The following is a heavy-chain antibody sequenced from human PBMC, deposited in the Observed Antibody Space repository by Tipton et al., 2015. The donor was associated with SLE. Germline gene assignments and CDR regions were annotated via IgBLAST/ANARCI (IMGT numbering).Heavy chain of an antibody. Sequence: LRLSCTVSGGSISSHYWSWIRQPPGKGLEWIGYIDDSGNTDYTPSLKSRVTISVDTSKNQFSLKLSSVTAADTAVYYCASGTYFFDYWGQGTLVTVSS. V-gene: IGHV4-59*08. D-gene: IGHD1-26*01. CDR2: IDDSGNT. CDR1: GGSISSHY. CDR3: ASGTYFFDY. J-gene: IGHJ4*02.